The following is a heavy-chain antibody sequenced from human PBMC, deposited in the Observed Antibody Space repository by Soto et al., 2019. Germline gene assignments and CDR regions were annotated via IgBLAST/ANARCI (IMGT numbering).Heavy chain of an antibody. D-gene: IGHD2-15*01. CDR2: INPSGGST. CDR1: GYTFTSYY. J-gene: IGHJ6*02. Sequence: GASVKVSCKASGYTFTSYYMHWVRQAPGQGLEWTGIINPSGGSTSYAQKFQGRVTMTRDTSTSTVYMELSSLRSEDTAVYYCARDLRWYCSGGSCYPAEYYYGMDVWGQGTTVTVSS. V-gene: IGHV1-46*01. CDR3: ARDLRWYCSGGSCYPAEYYYGMDV.